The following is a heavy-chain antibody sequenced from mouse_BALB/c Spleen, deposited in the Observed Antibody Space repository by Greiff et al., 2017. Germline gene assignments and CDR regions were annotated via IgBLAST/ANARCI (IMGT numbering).Heavy chain of an antibody. CDR3: ARHGAGYYFAY. V-gene: IGHV5-12-2*01. CDR1: GFTFSSYT. CDR2: ISNGGGST. J-gene: IGHJ3*01. D-gene: IGHD2-3*01. Sequence: EVNVVESGGGLVQPGGSLKLSCAASGFTFSSYTMSWVRQTPEKRLEWVAYISNGGGSTYYPDTVKGRFTISRDNAKNTLYLQMSSLKSEDTAMYYCARHGAGYYFAYWGQGTLVTVSA.